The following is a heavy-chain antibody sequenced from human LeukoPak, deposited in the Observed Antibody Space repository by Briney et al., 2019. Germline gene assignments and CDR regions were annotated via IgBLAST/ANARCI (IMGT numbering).Heavy chain of an antibody. CDR1: GVSFSGYY. D-gene: IGHD3-9*01. CDR3: ARNRYFDWLTFDY. V-gene: IGHV4-34*01. CDR2: INHSGST. J-gene: IGHJ4*02. Sequence: SETLSLTCAVYGVSFSGYYWSWIRQPPGKGLEWIGEINHSGSTNYNPSLKSRVTISVDTSKNQFSLKLSSVTAADTAVYYCARNRYFDWLTFDYWGQGTLVTVSS.